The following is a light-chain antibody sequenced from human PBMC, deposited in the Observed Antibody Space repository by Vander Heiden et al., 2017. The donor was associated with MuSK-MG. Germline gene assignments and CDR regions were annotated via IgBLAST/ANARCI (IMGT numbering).Light chain of an antibody. CDR2: DVS. V-gene: IGLV2-11*01. J-gene: IGLJ2*01. CDR3: YSYAGSSGV. Sequence: QSALTQPRSVSGSPGQSVTISCTGTSSDVGGYNDVSWYQQHPGKALKLRIYDVSKRPSGVPDRFSGSKSGTNDYLTISGLQAEDDADYYCYSYAGSSGVFGGGTKLTVL. CDR1: SSDVGGYND.